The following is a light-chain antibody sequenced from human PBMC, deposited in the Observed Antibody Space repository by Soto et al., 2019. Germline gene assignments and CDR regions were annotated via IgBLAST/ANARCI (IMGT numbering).Light chain of an antibody. J-gene: IGKJ1*01. V-gene: IGKV3-15*01. Sequence: EVVMTQSPATLSVSPGERVTLSCRASQSINAHLAWYQQKPGQAPRLLIHGASTRATGIPARFSGSGYGTEFILTISSLQSRDFAVYYCQKYNTWLWTFGQGTKVEIQ. CDR1: QSINAH. CDR3: QKYNTWLWT. CDR2: GAS.